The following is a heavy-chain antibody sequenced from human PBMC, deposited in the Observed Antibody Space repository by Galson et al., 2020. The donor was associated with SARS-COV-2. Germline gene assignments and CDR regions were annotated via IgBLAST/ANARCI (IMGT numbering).Heavy chain of an antibody. J-gene: IGHJ3*02. CDR2: IYWDDDK. CDR1: GFSLTTSGLS. V-gene: IGHV2-5*02. CDR3: AHGSRRVPVVDAFAI. Sequence: SGPTLVKPTQTLTLTCTLSGFSLTTSGLSVGWVRQPPGKALEWLALIYWDDDKRYSPSLQSRLTITKDTSKNQVVLTMTNMDPVDTGTYYCAHGSRRVPVVDAFAIWGQGTMVTVSS.